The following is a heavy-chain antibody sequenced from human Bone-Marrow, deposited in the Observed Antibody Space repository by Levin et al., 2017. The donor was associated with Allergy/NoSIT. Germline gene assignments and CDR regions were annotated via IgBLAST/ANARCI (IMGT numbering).Heavy chain of an antibody. CDR3: ARGYSGWYGGYYFDY. Sequence: ASVKVSCKASGYTFTSYYMHWVRQAPGQGLEWMGIINPSGGSTSYAQKFQGRVTMTRDTSTSTVYMELSSLRSEDTAVYYCARGYSGWYGGYYFDYWGQGTLVTVSS. V-gene: IGHV1-46*01. CDR2: INPSGGST. J-gene: IGHJ4*02. D-gene: IGHD6-19*01. CDR1: GYTFTSYY.